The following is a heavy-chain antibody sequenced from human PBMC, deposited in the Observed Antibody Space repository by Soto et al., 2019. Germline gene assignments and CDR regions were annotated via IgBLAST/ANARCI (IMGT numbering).Heavy chain of an antibody. CDR1: GFTFSSYA. V-gene: IGHV3-64D*08. D-gene: IGHD1-7*01. Sequence: GGSLRLSCSASGFTFSSYAMHWVRQAPGKGLEYVSAISSNGGSTYYADSVKGRFTISRDNSKNTLYLQMSSLRAEDTAVYYCVKAPSGTTADYWGQGTLVTVSS. CDR2: ISSNGGST. J-gene: IGHJ4*02. CDR3: VKAPSGTTADY.